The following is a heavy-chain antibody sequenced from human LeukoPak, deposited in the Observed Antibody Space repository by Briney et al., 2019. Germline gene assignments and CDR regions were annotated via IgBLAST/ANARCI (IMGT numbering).Heavy chain of an antibody. CDR3: AREGGYSYGTGYYYYYYMDA. V-gene: IGHV3-53*01. D-gene: IGHD5-18*01. Sequence: GGSLRLSCAASGFTVSSNYMSWVRQAPGKGLEWVSVIYSGGSTYYADSVKGRFTISRDNSKNTLYLQMNSLRAEDTAVYYCAREGGYSYGTGYYYYYYMDAWGKGTTVTVSS. J-gene: IGHJ6*03. CDR2: IYSGGST. CDR1: GFTVSSNY.